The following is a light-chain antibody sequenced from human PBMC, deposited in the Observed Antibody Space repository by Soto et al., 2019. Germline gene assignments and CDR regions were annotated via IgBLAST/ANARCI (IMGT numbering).Light chain of an antibody. V-gene: IGLV1-47*01. Sequence: QSVLSQPPSASEAPGQRVTISCSANNSNIGSNYVHWYQQFPGMAPKLLIYKNNQRPSGVPDRFSGSKSGTSASLAISGLRSEDEADYYCSTGDKKLGVPVFGGGTKLTV. CDR3: STGDKKLGVPV. J-gene: IGLJ3*02. CDR1: NSNIGSNY. CDR2: KNN.